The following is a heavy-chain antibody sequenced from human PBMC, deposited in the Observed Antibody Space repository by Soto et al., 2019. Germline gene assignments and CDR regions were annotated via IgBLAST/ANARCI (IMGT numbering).Heavy chain of an antibody. Sequence: EVQLVESGGGLVKPGGSLRLSCAAFGFTFSSYTMNWVRQAPGKGLEWVSSISSSSSYIYYADSVKGRFTISRDNAKTSLYLQMNSLRAENTAVYFFVRDRGGDLKAFDIWGQGTMVTVSS. V-gene: IGHV3-21*01. CDR1: GFTFSSYT. D-gene: IGHD3-16*01. CDR3: VRDRGGDLKAFDI. CDR2: ISSSSSYI. J-gene: IGHJ3*02.